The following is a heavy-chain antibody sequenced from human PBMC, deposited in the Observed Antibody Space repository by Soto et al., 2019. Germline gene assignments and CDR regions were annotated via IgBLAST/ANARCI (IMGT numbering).Heavy chain of an antibody. Sequence: QVQLQESGPGLVKPSQTLSLTCTVSGGSISCGGYYWYWIRQHPGKGLEWIGYIYYSGTTYYNPSLKSRVTISVDTSKNQFSLKLSSVTAADTAVYYCAASCVACGGFNYYGMDVWGQGTTVTVSS. J-gene: IGHJ6*02. V-gene: IGHV4-31*03. CDR2: IYYSGTT. CDR1: GGSISCGGYY. CDR3: AASCVACGGFNYYGMDV. D-gene: IGHD2-21*01.